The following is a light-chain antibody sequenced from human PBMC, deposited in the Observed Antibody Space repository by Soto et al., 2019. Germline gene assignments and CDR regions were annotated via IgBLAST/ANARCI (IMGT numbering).Light chain of an antibody. Sequence: DIVLTQSPGTLSLSPGERATLSCRASQSVSSSHLAWYQQKPGLAPRLFIYGASSRATGIPDRFSGSGSGTDFTLTISSLQPEDFAVYYCQQYGSSLTLGGGTKVEIK. CDR3: QQYGSSLT. V-gene: IGKV3-20*01. CDR2: GAS. J-gene: IGKJ4*01. CDR1: QSVSSSH.